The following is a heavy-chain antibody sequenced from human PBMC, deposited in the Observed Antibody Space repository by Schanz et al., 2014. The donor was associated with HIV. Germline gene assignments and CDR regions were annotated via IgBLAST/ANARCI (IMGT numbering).Heavy chain of an antibody. Sequence: QVQLVESGGGVVQPGRSLRLSCAASGFTFSSNGMHWVRQAPGKGLEWVAVIWYDGTNKYYADSVKGRFTISRDNSKKTLYLQMNSLRAEDTAVYYCANTEFPYSSSSDYYYGMDVWGQGTTVTVSS. CDR2: IWYDGTNK. V-gene: IGHV3-33*06. CDR1: GFTFSSNG. CDR3: ANTEFPYSSSSDYYYGMDV. D-gene: IGHD6-6*01. J-gene: IGHJ6*02.